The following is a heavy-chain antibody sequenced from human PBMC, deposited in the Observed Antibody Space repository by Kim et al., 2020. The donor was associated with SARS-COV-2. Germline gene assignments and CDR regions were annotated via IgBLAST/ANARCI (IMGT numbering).Heavy chain of an antibody. Sequence: VKGRFTISRDNAKNSRYLQMNSLRDEDTAVYYCARGGYDILTGYYLPSDYWGQGTLVTVSS. J-gene: IGHJ4*02. D-gene: IGHD3-9*01. CDR3: ARGGYDILTGYYLPSDY. V-gene: IGHV3-48*02.